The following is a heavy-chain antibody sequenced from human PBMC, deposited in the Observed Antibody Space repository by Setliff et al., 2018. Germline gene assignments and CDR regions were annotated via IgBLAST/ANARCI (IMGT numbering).Heavy chain of an antibody. CDR1: GYSFTSYW. V-gene: IGHV5-51*01. D-gene: IGHD3-10*01. CDR3: ARVRGLLWFGDNNWFDP. Sequence: PGESLKISCKGSGYSFTSYWIGWVRQMPGKGLEWMGIIYPGDSDTRYSPSFQGQVTISADKSISTAYLQWSSLKASDTAMYYCARVRGLLWFGDNNWFDPWGQGTLVTVSS. J-gene: IGHJ5*02. CDR2: IYPGDSDT.